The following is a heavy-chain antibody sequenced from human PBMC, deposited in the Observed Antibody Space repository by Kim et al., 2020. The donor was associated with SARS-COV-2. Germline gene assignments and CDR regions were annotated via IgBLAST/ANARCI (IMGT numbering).Heavy chain of an antibody. CDR2: A. D-gene: IGHD2-15*01. V-gene: IGHV1-69*01. CDR3: ARASNSGGSYY. Sequence: ANYAQKFQGRVTITADESTSTAYMELSSLRSEDTAVYYCARASNSGGSYYWGQGTLVTVSS. J-gene: IGHJ4*02.